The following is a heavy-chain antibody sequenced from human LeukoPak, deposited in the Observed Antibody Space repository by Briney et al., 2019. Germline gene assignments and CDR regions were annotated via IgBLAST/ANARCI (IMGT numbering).Heavy chain of an antibody. V-gene: IGHV4-59*01. J-gene: IGHJ6*02. CDR3: ARAAPSYYGSGSLGSYYYGMDV. CDR1: GGSLSSYY. D-gene: IGHD3-10*01. CDR2: VYYSGST. Sequence: PSETLSLTCTVSGGSLSSYYWSWIRQPPGKGLEWIGYVYYSGSTNYNPSLKSRVAISIDTSRNQFSLKLSSVTAADTAMYYCARAAPSYYGSGSLGSYYYGMDVWGQGTTVTVSS.